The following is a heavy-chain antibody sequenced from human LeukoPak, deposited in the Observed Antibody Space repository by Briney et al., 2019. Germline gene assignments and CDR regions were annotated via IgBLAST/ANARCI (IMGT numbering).Heavy chain of an antibody. CDR2: ISYDGSNK. V-gene: IGHV3-30-3*01. CDR1: GFTFSSYA. D-gene: IGHD2-21*02. Sequence: PGRSLGLSCAASGFTFSSYAMHWVRQAPGKGLEWVAVISYDGSNKYYADSVKGRFTISRDNSKNTLYLQMNSLRAEDTAVYYCARDCGGDCYTDAFDIWGQGTMVTVSS. CDR3: ARDCGGDCYTDAFDI. J-gene: IGHJ3*02.